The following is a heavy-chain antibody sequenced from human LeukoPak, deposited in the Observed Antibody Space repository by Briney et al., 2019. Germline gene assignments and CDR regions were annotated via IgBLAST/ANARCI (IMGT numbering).Heavy chain of an antibody. J-gene: IGHJ4*02. V-gene: IGHV1-69*13. CDR1: GGTFSSYA. CDR2: IIPIFGTA. D-gene: IGHD3-16*01. CDR3: ARDPAIPVLGEFDY. Sequence: SVKVSCKASGGTFSSYAISWVRQAPGQGLEWMGGIIPIFGTANYAQKFQGRVTITADESTSTAYMELSSLRSEDTAVYYCARDPAIPVLGEFDYWGQGTLVTISS.